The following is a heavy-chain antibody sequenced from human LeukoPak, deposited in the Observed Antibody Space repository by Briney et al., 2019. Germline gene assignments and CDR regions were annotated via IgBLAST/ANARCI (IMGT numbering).Heavy chain of an antibody. D-gene: IGHD6-13*01. J-gene: IGHJ5*02. CDR3: ARDPIPADSSSWYEPFDP. CDR1: GGTFSSYA. CDR2: IIPIFGTA. Sequence: ASVKVSCKASGGTFSSYAISWVRQAPGQGLEWMGGIIPIFGTANYAQKFQGRVTITADKSTSTAYMELSSLRSEDTAVYYCARDPIPADSSSWYEPFDPWGQGTLATVSS. V-gene: IGHV1-69*06.